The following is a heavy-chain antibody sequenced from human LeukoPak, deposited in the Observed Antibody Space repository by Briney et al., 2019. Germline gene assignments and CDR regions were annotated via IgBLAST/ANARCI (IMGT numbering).Heavy chain of an antibody. CDR1: GGSISSGGYY. CDR3: ARLRYFDWLPRWFDP. CDR2: IYYSGST. Sequence: TLSLTCTVSGGSISSGGYYWSWIRQHPGKGLEWIGYIYYSGSTYYNPSLKSRVTISVDTSKNQFSLKLSSVTAADTAVYYCARLRYFDWLPRWFDPWGQGTLVTVSS. V-gene: IGHV4-31*03. J-gene: IGHJ5*02. D-gene: IGHD3-9*01.